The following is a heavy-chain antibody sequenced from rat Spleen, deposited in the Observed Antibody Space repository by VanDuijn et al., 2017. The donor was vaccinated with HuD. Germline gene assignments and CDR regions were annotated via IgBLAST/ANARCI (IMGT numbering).Heavy chain of an antibody. J-gene: IGHJ2*01. CDR2: INYDGSST. V-gene: IGHV5-20*01. D-gene: IGHD5-1*01. Sequence: EVQLVESGGGLVQPGRSLKVSCAASGFTFDDFYMAWVRQAPTKGLEWVASINYDGSSTYYRDSVKGRFTISRDNAKSTLYLQMDSLRSEDTATYYCATPRWGDYWGQGVMVTVSS. CDR3: ATPRWGDY. CDR1: GFTFDDFY.